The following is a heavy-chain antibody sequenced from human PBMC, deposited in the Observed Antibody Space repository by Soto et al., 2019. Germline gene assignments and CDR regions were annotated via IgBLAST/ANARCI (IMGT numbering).Heavy chain of an antibody. CDR3: AKEGIAVAGRRYYYYYYMDV. CDR1: GFTFDDYA. V-gene: IGHV3-9*01. D-gene: IGHD6-19*01. Sequence: GGSLRLSCAASGFTFDDYAMHWVRQAPGKGLEWVSGISWNSGSIGYADSVKGRFTISRDNAKNSLYLQMNSLGAEDTALYYCAKEGIAVAGRRYYYYYYMDVWGKGTTVTVSS. CDR2: ISWNSGSI. J-gene: IGHJ6*03.